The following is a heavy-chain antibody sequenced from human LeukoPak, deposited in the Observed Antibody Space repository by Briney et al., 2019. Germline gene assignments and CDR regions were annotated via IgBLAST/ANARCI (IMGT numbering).Heavy chain of an antibody. CDR1: GYTLTELS. V-gene: IGHV1-24*01. Sequence: ASVKVSCKVSGYTLTELSMHWVRQAPGKGLEWMGGFDPEDGETIYAQKFQGRVTMTEDTSTDTAYMELSSLRSEDTAVYYCARARCSSTSCYKYNWFDPWGQGTLVTVSS. D-gene: IGHD2-2*02. J-gene: IGHJ5*02. CDR2: FDPEDGET. CDR3: ARARCSSTSCYKYNWFDP.